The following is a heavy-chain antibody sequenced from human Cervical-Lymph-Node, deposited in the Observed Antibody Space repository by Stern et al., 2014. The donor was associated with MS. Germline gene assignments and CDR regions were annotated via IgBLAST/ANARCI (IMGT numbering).Heavy chain of an antibody. CDR2: IWYEGINP. V-gene: IGHV3-33*01. CDR1: GFSFSRYA. CDR3: ASAYSSSHYYFDY. J-gene: IGHJ4*02. D-gene: IGHD6-13*01. Sequence: VQLVESGGGVVQPGRSLRLSCAASGFSFSRYAMHWVRQAPGKGLEWVELIWYEGINPYYADSVTGRFTISRDNFKNTLYLQMNSLRAEDTAVYYCASAYSSSHYYFDYWGQGTLVTVSS.